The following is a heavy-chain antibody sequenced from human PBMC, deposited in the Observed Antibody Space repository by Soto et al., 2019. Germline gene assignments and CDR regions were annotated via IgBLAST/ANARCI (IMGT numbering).Heavy chain of an antibody. J-gene: IGHJ4*02. V-gene: IGHV3-21*01. CDR2: ISSSSSYI. CDR3: ASGYYDRIGDYFDY. Sequence: EVQLVESGGGLVKPGGSLRLSCADSGFIFSSYSMNWVRQAPGKGLEWVSSISSSSSYIYYADSVKGRFTISRDNAKNSVYLQMNSLRAEDTAVYYCASGYYDRIGDYFDYWGQGMAVTVSS. CDR1: GFIFSSYS. D-gene: IGHD3-22*01.